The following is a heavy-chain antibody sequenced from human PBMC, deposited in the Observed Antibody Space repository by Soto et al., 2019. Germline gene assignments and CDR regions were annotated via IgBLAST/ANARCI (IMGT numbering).Heavy chain of an antibody. V-gene: IGHV5-10-1*01. CDR3: ARRSGSYRDNDAFDI. J-gene: IGHJ3*02. Sequence: PGESLKISCEGSGYKFTSYWISWVRQMPGKGLEWTGRIDPSDSYTNYSPSFQGHATVSADKSISTAYLQWSSLRASDTGMYYCARRSGSYRDNDAFDIWGQGTMGTVSS. CDR1: GYKFTSYW. D-gene: IGHD1-26*01. CDR2: IDPSDSYT.